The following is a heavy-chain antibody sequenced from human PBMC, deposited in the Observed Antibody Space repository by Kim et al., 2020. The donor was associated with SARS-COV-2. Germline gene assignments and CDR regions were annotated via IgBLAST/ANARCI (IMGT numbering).Heavy chain of an antibody. CDR3: ARELGDNWNSLDY. CDR2: IIPIFGTA. Sequence: SVKVSCKASGGTFSSYAISWVRQAPGQGLEWMGGIIPIFGTANYAQKFQGRVTITADESTSTAYMELSSLRSEDTAVYYCARELGDNWNSLDYWGQGTLVTVSS. V-gene: IGHV1-69*13. J-gene: IGHJ4*02. D-gene: IGHD1-20*01. CDR1: GGTFSSYA.